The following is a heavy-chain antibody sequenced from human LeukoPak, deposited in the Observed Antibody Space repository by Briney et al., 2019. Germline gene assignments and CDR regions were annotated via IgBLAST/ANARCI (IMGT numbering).Heavy chain of an antibody. J-gene: IGHJ4*02. CDR1: GGSISGYC. Sequence: SETLSLTCTVSGGSISGYCWTWIRQAAGKGLEWIGRVYFTGTPKYNPSLRSRVTMSVDTSKNQFSLMLSSVTPADSAVYYCARGDYYDSAYYALDYWGQGILVTVSS. CDR2: VYFTGTP. V-gene: IGHV4-4*07. CDR3: ARGDYYDSAYYALDY. D-gene: IGHD3-22*01.